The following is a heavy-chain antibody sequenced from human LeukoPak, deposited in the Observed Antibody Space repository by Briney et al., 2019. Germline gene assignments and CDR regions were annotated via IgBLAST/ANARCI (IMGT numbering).Heavy chain of an antibody. CDR1: GYTFTGYY. CDR3: ARERVYCSSTSCHQFDP. V-gene: IGHV1-2*02. D-gene: IGHD2-2*01. J-gene: IGHJ5*02. Sequence: EASVKVSCKASGYTFTGYYMHWVRQAPGQGLEWMGWINPNSGGTNYAQKFQGRVTMTRDTSISTAYMELSRLRSDDTAVYYCARERVYCSSTSCHQFDPWGQGTLVTVSS. CDR2: INPNSGGT.